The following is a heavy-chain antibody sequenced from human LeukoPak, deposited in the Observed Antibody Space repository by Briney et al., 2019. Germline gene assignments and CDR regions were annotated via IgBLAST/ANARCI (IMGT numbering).Heavy chain of an antibody. CDR2: ISTTDII. V-gene: IGHV3-11*04. CDR3: ARDAGLRFEY. J-gene: IGHJ4*02. Sequence: SGGSLRLSCAASGFTFSDYFMSWIRKAPGKGLEWVAYISTTDIIYYADSVNGRFTISRDNAKNSLYLQMNSLRAEDTAVYYCARDAGLRFEYWGQGTLVTVSS. CDR1: GFTFSDYF. D-gene: IGHD3-10*01.